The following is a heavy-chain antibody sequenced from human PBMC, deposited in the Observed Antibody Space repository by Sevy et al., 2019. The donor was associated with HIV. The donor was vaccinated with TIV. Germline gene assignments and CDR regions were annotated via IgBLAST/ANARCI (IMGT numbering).Heavy chain of an antibody. D-gene: IGHD3-3*01. CDR2: IYSGGTT. J-gene: IGHJ6*02. V-gene: IGHV3-53*01. Sequence: GGSLRLSCAASGFTVSSNYMSWVRQAPGKGLEWVSVIYSGGTTYYADSVKGRFTISRDNSKNTLYLQMNNLRAEYTAVYYCAREREFTIFGVLIEYGMDVWGQGTTVTVSS. CDR3: AREREFTIFGVLIEYGMDV. CDR1: GFTVSSNY.